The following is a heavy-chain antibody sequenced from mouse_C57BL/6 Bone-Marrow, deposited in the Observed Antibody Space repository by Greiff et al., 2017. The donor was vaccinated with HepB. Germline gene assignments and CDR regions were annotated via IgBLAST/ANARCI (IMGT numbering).Heavy chain of an antibody. Sequence: QVQLQQPGAELVKPGASVKLSCKVSGYTFTSYWMHWVKQRPGQGLEWIGMIHPNSGSTNYNEKFKSKATLTVDKSSSTAYMQLSSLTSEDSAVYYCARFRYYSNYVWYFDVWGTGTTVTVSS. J-gene: IGHJ1*03. CDR1: GYTFTSYW. D-gene: IGHD2-5*01. CDR3: ARFRYYSNYVWYFDV. V-gene: IGHV1-64*01. CDR2: IHPNSGST.